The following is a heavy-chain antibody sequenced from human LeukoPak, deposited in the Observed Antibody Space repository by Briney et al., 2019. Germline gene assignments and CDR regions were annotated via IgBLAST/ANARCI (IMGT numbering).Heavy chain of an antibody. CDR3: AKGYRFFDF. V-gene: IGHV3-23*01. Sequence: GGSLRLSCAASGFTFATHGMTWVRQAPGKGLEWVSATNPADGVTYYADSVKGRFTISRDNSKNSPYLQMNSLRVEDTAVYYCAKGYRFFDFWGHGVLVTVSS. J-gene: IGHJ4*01. D-gene: IGHD2-2*02. CDR1: GFTFATHG. CDR2: TNPADGVT.